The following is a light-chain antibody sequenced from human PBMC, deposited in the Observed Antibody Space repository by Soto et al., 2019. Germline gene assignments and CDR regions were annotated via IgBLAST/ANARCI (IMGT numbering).Light chain of an antibody. J-gene: IGKJ5*01. CDR2: GAS. Sequence: EIVLTQSPGTLSLSPGERATLSCRASQSVTSSYLAWYQQKPGQAPRLLIYGASSRATGIPDRFSGSGSGTDFTLTINRLEPQDFAVYYCQQYDRSITFGQGTRLEIK. CDR3: QQYDRSIT. V-gene: IGKV3-20*01. CDR1: QSVTSSY.